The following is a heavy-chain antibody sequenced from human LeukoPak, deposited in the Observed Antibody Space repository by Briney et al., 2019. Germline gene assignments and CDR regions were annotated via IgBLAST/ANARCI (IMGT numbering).Heavy chain of an antibody. CDR1: GGSISSYY. J-gene: IGHJ4*02. Sequence: SETLSLTCTVSGGSISSYYWSRIRQPAGKGLEWIGRIYTSGGTNYNPSLKSRVTMSVDTSKNQFSLKLSSVTAADTAVYYCARGSHSSWWDYYFDYWGQGTLVTVSS. CDR3: ARGSHSSWWDYYFDY. CDR2: IYTSGGT. V-gene: IGHV4-4*07. D-gene: IGHD6-13*01.